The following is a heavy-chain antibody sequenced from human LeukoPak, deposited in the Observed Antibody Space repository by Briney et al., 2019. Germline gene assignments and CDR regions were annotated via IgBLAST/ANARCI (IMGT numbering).Heavy chain of an antibody. CDR2: ISGSGGST. Sequence: GGSLRLSCAASGFTFSSYAMSWVRQAPGKGLEWVSAISGSGGSTYYADSVKGRFTISRDNSKNTLYLQMNSLRAEDTAVYYCAKHLDGYSYGAHFDYWGQGTLVTVSS. CDR3: AKHLDGYSYGAHFDY. D-gene: IGHD5-18*01. V-gene: IGHV3-23*01. CDR1: GFTFSSYA. J-gene: IGHJ4*02.